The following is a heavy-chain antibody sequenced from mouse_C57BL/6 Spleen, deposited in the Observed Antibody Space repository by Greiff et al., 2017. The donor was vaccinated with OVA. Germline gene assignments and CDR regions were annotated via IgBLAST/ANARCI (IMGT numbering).Heavy chain of an antibody. CDR1: GYTFTSYW. CDR3: AREEFTTNDCDY. J-gene: IGHJ2*01. D-gene: IGHD1-1*01. Sequence: QVQLQQPGTELVKPGASVKLSCKASGYTFTSYWMHWVKQRPGQGLEWIGNINPSNGGTNYNEKFKSKATLPVDKSSSTAYMQLSSLTSEGSAVYYWAREEFTTNDCDYWGQGTTLTVSS. V-gene: IGHV1-53*01. CDR2: INPSNGGT.